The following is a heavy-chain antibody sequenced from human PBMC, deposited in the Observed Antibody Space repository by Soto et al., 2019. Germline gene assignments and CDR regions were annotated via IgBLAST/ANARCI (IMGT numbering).Heavy chain of an antibody. J-gene: IGHJ4*02. V-gene: IGHV3-23*01. Sequence: EVQVSESGGGLVQPGGSLRLSCATSGFTFSHYPMNWVRQAPGKGLEWVSGISAGGDRTYYADSVKGRFTIFRDNSKKSVSLQMNSLRVEDTAVYYCARRVWGQGTLVTVSS. CDR2: ISAGGDRT. CDR3: ARRV. CDR1: GFTFSHYP.